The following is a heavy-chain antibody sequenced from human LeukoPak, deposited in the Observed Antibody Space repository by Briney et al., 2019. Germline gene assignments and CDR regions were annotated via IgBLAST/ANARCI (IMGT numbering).Heavy chain of an antibody. V-gene: IGHV3-74*01. Sequence: GGSLRLSCAASGFTFSSYWMHWVRQAPGKGLVWVSRINSDGSSTNYADSVKGRFTISRDNAKNTLYLQVKSLRAEDTAVYYSARGPSGWGSLDSWGQGTLVTVSS. D-gene: IGHD7-27*01. J-gene: IGHJ4*02. CDR3: ARGPSGWGSLDS. CDR2: INSDGSST. CDR1: GFTFSSYW.